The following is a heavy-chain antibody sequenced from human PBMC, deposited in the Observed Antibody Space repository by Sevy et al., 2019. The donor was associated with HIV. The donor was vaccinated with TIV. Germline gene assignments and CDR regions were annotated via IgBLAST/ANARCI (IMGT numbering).Heavy chain of an antibody. D-gene: IGHD3-3*01. CDR2: IRYDGSEK. V-gene: IGHV3-30*02. CDR3: AKGGGPESVFLEWSPSEAESRYFDL. J-gene: IGHJ2*01. CDR1: GFIFSGYA. Sequence: GGSLRLSCTASGFIFSGYAMHWVRQAPGKGLEWVAFIRYDGSEKYSADSVKGRFTISRDNQQNALYLQMKNLRPDEPAVYCCAKGGGPESVFLEWSPSEAESRYFDLWGRGTLVTVSS.